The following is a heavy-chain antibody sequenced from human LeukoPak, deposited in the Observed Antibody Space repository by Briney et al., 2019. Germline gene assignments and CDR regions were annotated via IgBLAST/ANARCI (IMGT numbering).Heavy chain of an antibody. J-gene: IGHJ4*02. D-gene: IGHD6-19*01. CDR3: ARGSSGWYSIDY. Sequence: SETLSLTCAVYGGSFSGYYWSWIRQPAGKGLEWIGRIYSSGTTNYNPSLKSRVTMSVDTSKNQFSLKLSSVTAADTAVYYCARGSSGWYSIDYWGQGILATVSS. CDR1: GGSFSGYY. V-gene: IGHV4-59*10. CDR2: IYSSGTT.